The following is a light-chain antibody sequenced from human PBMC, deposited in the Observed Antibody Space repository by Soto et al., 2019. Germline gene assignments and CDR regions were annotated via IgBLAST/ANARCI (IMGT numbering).Light chain of an antibody. V-gene: IGKV3-20*01. CDR1: QSVTSSY. CDR2: GAS. CDR3: QHYGGSPRT. Sequence: EIVLTQSPGTLSLSPGERATLSCRASQSVTSSYLAWDQQKPGQAPRLLIYGASTRPTGIPNRFSGGGSGTDFTLTISRLEPEDFAVYYCQHYGGSPRTFGQGTKVDIK. J-gene: IGKJ1*01.